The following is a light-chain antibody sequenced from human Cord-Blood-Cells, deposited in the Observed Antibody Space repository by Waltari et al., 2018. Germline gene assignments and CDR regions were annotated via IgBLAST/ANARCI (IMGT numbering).Light chain of an antibody. CDR2: DAS. CDR1: QSVSSY. V-gene: IGKV3-11*01. J-gene: IGKJ3*01. CDR3: QQRSNWPPFT. Sequence: VLTPSPATLSFSPGESAPLPCRASQSVSSYLAWYQQKPGQAPRLLIYDASNRATGIPARFSGSGSGTDFTLTISSLEPEDFAVYYCQQRSNWPPFTFGPGTKVDIK.